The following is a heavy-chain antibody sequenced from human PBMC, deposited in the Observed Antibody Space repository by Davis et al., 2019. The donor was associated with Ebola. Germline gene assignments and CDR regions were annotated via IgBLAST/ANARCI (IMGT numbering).Heavy chain of an antibody. V-gene: IGHV5-51*01. CDR3: ARRGGWSGAFLDY. D-gene: IGHD3-3*02. Sequence: GESLKISCKCSGYTFTTYWIGWVRQMPGKGLAWMGIIYPGDSDTRYSPSFQGQVPISADKSLSTAYLQWSSLKASDTAMYYCARRGGWSGAFLDYWGQGTLVTVSS. CDR2: IYPGDSDT. CDR1: GYTFTTYW. J-gene: IGHJ4*02.